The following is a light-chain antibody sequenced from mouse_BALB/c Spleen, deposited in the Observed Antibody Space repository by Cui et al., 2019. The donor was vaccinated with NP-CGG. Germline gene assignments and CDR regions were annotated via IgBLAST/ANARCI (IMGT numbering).Light chain of an antibody. CDR3: ALWYSNHWL. CDR1: TGAVTTSNY. J-gene: IGLJ1*01. CDR2: GTN. V-gene: IGLV1*01. Sequence: QDVVTKESAPTTSPGETVTLTCRSNTGAVTTSNYANWVQEKPDHLFTGLIGGTNNRAPGVPARFSGSLIGDKAALTITGAQTEDEAIYFCALWYSNHWLFGGGTKLTVL.